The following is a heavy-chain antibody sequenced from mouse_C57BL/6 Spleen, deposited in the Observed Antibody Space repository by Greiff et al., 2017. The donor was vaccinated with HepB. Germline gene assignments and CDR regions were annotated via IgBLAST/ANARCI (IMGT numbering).Heavy chain of an antibody. Sequence: VQLQQSGTVLARPGASVKMSCKPSGYTFTSYWMHWVKQRPGQGLEWIGAIYPGNSDTSYNQKFKGKAKLTAVTSASTAYMELSSLTNEDSAVYYCTRPITTVVGDWFFDVWGTGTTVTVSS. CDR3: TRPITTVVGDWFFDV. V-gene: IGHV1-5*01. CDR1: GYTFTSYW. D-gene: IGHD1-1*01. J-gene: IGHJ1*03. CDR2: IYPGNSDT.